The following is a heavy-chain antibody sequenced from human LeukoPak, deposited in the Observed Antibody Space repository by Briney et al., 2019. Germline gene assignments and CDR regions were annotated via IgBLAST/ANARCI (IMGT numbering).Heavy chain of an antibody. J-gene: IGHJ4*02. V-gene: IGHV1-18*01. CDR1: GYTFTSYG. CDR2: TSNFSDNT. D-gene: IGHD3-10*01. CDR3: ARVQVKTRGSYFRDDY. Sequence: EASVKVSCKTSGYTFTSYGISWVRQAPGQGLEWMGWTSNFSDNTKYAERFQGRVTMTTDISTSTAYMELRSLRFDDTAVYYCARVQVKTRGSYFRDDYWGQGTLVTVSS.